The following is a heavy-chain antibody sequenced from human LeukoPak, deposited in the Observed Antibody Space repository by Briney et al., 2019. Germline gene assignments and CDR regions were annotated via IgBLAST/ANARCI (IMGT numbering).Heavy chain of an antibody. CDR3: ARIRDYVWGSYLYPFDY. CDR2: INHSGST. Sequence: SETLSLTCAVYGGSFSGYYWSWIRQPPGKGLEWIGEINHSGSTNYNLSLKSRVTISVDTSKNQFSLKLSSVTAADTAVYYCARIRDYVWGSYLYPFDYWGQGTLVTVSS. V-gene: IGHV4-34*01. J-gene: IGHJ4*02. D-gene: IGHD3-16*02. CDR1: GGSFSGYY.